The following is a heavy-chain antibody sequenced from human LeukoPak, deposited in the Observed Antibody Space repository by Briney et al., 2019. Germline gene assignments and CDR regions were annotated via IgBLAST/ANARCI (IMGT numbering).Heavy chain of an antibody. D-gene: IGHD5-24*01. CDR1: GFTFSDYS. J-gene: IGHJ4*02. CDR3: ARVLEMAYYFDY. CDR2: ISFSVNTK. V-gene: IGHV3-48*04. Sequence: PGGSLRLSCAASGFTFSDYSMNWVRQAPGKGLEWVSYISFSVNTKYYGDSVKGRFTISRDNAKNSLYLHMDSLRAEDTAVYYCARVLEMAYYFDYWGQGTLVTVSS.